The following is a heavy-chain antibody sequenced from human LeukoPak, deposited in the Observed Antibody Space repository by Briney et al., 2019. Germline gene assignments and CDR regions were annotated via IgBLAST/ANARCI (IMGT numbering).Heavy chain of an antibody. CDR2: ISGSGGST. CDR1: GFTFSSYA. Sequence: GGSLRLSCAASGFTFSSYAKSWVRQAPGKGLEWVSAISGSGGSTYYADSVKGRFTISRDNSKNTLYLQMNSLRTEDTAVYYCAKAYTYDSSGYYYNWGQGTLVTVSS. J-gene: IGHJ4*02. V-gene: IGHV3-23*01. CDR3: AKAYTYDSSGYYYN. D-gene: IGHD3-22*01.